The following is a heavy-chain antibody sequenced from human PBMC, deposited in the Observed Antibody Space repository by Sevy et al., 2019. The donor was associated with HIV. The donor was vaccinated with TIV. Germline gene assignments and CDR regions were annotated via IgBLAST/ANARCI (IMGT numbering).Heavy chain of an antibody. Sequence: GGSLRLSCAASGFTFSSYAMSWVRQAPGKGLEWVSAISGSGGSTYYADSVKGRFTISRDNSKNTLYLQMNSLRAEDTAVYYCAKDFLEWLLYNYYGMDVWGQWTTVTVSS. CDR2: ISGSGGST. V-gene: IGHV3-23*01. D-gene: IGHD3-3*01. J-gene: IGHJ6*02. CDR3: AKDFLEWLLYNYYGMDV. CDR1: GFTFSSYA.